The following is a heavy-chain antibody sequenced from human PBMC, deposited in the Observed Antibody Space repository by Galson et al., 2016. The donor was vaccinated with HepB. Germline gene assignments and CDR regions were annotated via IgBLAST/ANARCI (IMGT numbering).Heavy chain of an antibody. Sequence: LRLSCAASGFTFDDYTLHWVRQAPGKGLELVSLISWDGGTTYYADSVKGRFTISRDNSKNSLYLQMNSLRIEDTALYYCAKDAGFGAYAPGGSDHWGQGTPVTVSA. CDR2: ISWDGGTT. J-gene: IGHJ5*02. D-gene: IGHD1-14*01. V-gene: IGHV3-43*01. CDR3: AKDAGFGAYAPGGSDH. CDR1: GFTFDDYT.